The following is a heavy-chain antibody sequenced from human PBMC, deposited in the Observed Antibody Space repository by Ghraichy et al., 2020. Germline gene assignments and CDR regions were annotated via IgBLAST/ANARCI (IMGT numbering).Heavy chain of an antibody. CDR3: AARYNWNYDY. CDR2: IYHSGST. D-gene: IGHD1-7*01. CDR1: GGSISSSNW. J-gene: IGHJ4*02. Sequence: SETLSLTCAVSGGSISSSNWWSWVRQPPGKGLEWIGEIYHSGSTNYNPSLKSRLTISVDKSKNQFSLKLSSVTAADTAVYYCAARYNWNYDYWGQGTLVTVSS. V-gene: IGHV4-4*02.